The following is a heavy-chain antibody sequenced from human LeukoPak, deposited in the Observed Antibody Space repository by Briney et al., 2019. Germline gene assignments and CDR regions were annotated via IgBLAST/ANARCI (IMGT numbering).Heavy chain of an antibody. V-gene: IGHV4-59*08. CDR3: ARHGLKLVGLSTIYFDN. Sequence: SETLSLTCTVSSGSITNNYWSWVRQSPGKGLEWIGYIHSSGITDYNPSLKTRVTLSVDTSKNQFSLQLNSVTAADTAVYYCARHGLKLVGLSTIYFDNWGQGTLVTVSS. CDR1: SGSITNNY. D-gene: IGHD2-8*02. CDR2: IHSSGIT. J-gene: IGHJ4*02.